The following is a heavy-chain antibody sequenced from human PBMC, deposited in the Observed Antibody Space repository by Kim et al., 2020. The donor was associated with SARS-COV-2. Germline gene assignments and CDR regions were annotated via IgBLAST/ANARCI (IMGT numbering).Heavy chain of an antibody. CDR1: GGSISSSSYY. CDR3: TRDVSNRGAVTNWFDP. J-gene: IGHJ5*02. Sequence: SETLSLTCTVSGGSISSSSYYWGWIRQPPGKGLEWIGSIYFSGSNYYNPSLKSRVTISVDTSKNQFSLKLSSVTAADTAVYYCTRDVSNRGAVTNWFDPWGQVILVTVAA. D-gene: IGHD3-10*01. V-gene: IGHV4-39*07. CDR2: IYFSGSN.